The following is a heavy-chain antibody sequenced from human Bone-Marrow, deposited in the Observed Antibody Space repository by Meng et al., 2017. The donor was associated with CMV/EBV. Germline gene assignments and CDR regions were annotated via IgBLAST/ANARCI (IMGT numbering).Heavy chain of an antibody. CDR2: INHSGST. CDR1: GGSFSGYY. D-gene: IGHD5-12*01. Sequence: GSLRLSCAVYGGSFSGYYWSWIRQPPGKGLEWIGEINHSGSTNYNPSLKSRVTISVDKSKNQFSLKLSSVTAADTAVYYCASRRGYSGYDRRGGWFDPWGQGTLVTVSS. V-gene: IGHV4-34*01. CDR3: ASRRGYSGYDRRGGWFDP. J-gene: IGHJ5*02.